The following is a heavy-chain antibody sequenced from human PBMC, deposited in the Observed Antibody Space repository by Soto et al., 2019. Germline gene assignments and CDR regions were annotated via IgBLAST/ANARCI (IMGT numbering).Heavy chain of an antibody. V-gene: IGHV3-23*01. J-gene: IGHJ4*02. CDR2: IDGSGSGT. D-gene: IGHD5-12*01. CDR3: ARSTGYD. Sequence: VQLLESGGGLVQPGGSLRLSCAASGFTFNSYAMAWIRQVPGKGLDYVASIDGSGSGTYYADSAKGRFTISRDNSKDTVYLQMNSLRAEDTALYYCARSTGYDWGQGTVVTVSS. CDR1: GFTFNSYA.